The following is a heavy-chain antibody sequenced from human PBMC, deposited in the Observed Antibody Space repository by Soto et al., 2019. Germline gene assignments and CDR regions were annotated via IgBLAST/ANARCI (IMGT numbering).Heavy chain of an antibody. CDR1: GFTFSNYA. CDR3: AKGSQYDILTANHAFDS. CDR2: ISGGGGGT. Sequence: EVRLLESGGALVQPGGSLRLSCSVSGFTFSNYAMTWVRQAPGKGLEWVSSISGGGGGTHYADSMKGRFTISRDNSKNTLHLEMKRLRAHDTAVYYCAKGSQYDILTANHAFDSWGQGTLVTVSS. J-gene: IGHJ4*02. D-gene: IGHD3-9*01. V-gene: IGHV3-23*01.